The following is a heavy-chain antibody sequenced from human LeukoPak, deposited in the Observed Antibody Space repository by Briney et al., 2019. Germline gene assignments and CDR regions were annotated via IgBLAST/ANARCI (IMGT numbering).Heavy chain of an antibody. J-gene: IGHJ6*02. CDR3: ARDRTYQLLYFARYYYYGMDV. D-gene: IGHD2-2*02. CDR1: GFTFSSYS. CDR2: ISSSSSTI. V-gene: IGHV3-48*01. Sequence: GGSLRLSCAASGFTFSSYSMNWVCQAPGKGLEWVSYISSSSSTIYYADSVKGRFTISRDNSKNTLYLQMNSLRAEDTAVYYCARDRTYQLLYFARYYYYGMDVWGQGTTVTVSS.